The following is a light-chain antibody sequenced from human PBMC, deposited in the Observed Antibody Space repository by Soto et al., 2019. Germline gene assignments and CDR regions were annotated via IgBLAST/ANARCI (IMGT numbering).Light chain of an antibody. CDR2: GSS. CDR1: QTLSSRH. Sequence: VLTQSPGTLSLSPGERSTLSCRASQTLSSRHLAWYQQKPGQAPRLLIYGSSGRATDIPDRFSGSGSGTDFTLTISTLEPEDFAIYYCQQYGYSRTFGQGTKVDIK. CDR3: QQYGYSRT. J-gene: IGKJ1*01. V-gene: IGKV3-20*01.